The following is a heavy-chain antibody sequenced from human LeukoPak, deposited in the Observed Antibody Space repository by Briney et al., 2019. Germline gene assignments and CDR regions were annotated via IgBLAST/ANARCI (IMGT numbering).Heavy chain of an antibody. Sequence: SETLSLTCSVSGGSTSGSHWSWIRQPPGKGLEWIGYIYYTGSTTYNPSLESRVTISLDTSKNQFSLKLNSVTAADTAIYYCARYSGTHSRNFDYWGQGTLVTVSS. D-gene: IGHD1-26*01. CDR2: IYYTGST. CDR3: ARYSGTHSRNFDY. V-gene: IGHV4-59*08. CDR1: GGSTSGSH. J-gene: IGHJ4*02.